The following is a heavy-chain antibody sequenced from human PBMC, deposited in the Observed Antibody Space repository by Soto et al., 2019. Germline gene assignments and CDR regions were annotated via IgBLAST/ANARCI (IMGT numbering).Heavy chain of an antibody. Sequence: GGSLRLSCVASGFTFSTYWMSWVRQAPGKGLEWVANIKQDGSEIYYVDSEKGRFTISRDNAKNTLYLQMDSLRADDTAVYYCARDWYCPAGRCYYFDYWGPGSLVTVSS. CDR1: GFTFSTYW. CDR2: IKQDGSEI. V-gene: IGHV3-7*01. CDR3: ARDWYCPAGRCYYFDY. J-gene: IGHJ4*02. D-gene: IGHD2-8*02.